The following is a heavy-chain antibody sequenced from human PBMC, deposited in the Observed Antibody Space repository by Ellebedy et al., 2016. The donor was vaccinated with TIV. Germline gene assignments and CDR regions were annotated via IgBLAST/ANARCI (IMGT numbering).Heavy chain of an antibody. V-gene: IGHV1-24*01. Sequence: AASVKVSCKVSGDTLTELSMHWVRQAPGKGLEWMGGFDPEDGETIYAQKFQGRVTMTEDTSTDTAYMELSSLRSEDTAGYYCARDRFDGRDGFRVMDHWGQGTLVTVSS. CDR3: ARDRFDGRDGFRVMDH. CDR1: GDTLTELS. D-gene: IGHD5-24*01. CDR2: FDPEDGET. J-gene: IGHJ4*02.